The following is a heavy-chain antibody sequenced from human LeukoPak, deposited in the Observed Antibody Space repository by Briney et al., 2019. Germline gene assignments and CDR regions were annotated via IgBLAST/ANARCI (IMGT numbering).Heavy chain of an antibody. CDR1: RFTFSSYA. V-gene: IGHV3-30-3*01. CDR2: ISYDGSNK. Sequence: GGSLRLPCAASRFTFSSYAMHWVRQAPGKGLEWVAIISYDGSNKYYADSVKGRFTISRDNSKNTLYLQMNSLRAEDTAVYYCARAGDIVVVPAASRYFDYWGQGTLVTVSS. D-gene: IGHD2-2*01. J-gene: IGHJ4*02. CDR3: ARAGDIVVVPAASRYFDY.